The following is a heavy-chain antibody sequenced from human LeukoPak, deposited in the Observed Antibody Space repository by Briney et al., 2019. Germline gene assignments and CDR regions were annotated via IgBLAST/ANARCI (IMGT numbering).Heavy chain of an antibody. V-gene: IGHV3-15*01. D-gene: IGHD3-9*01. CDR1: GFTFTNAW. CDR3: TTSDILTGFDY. J-gene: IGHJ4*02. Sequence: PGGSLRLSCAASGFTFTNAWMSWVRQAPGKGLEWVGRIKSKTDGGTTDYAATVKGRFTISRDDSINTLSLQMNSLKTEDTAVYYCTTSDILTGFDYWGQGTLVTVSS. CDR2: IKSKTDGGTT.